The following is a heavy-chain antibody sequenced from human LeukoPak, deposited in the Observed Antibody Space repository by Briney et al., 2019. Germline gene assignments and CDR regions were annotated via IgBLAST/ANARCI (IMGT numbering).Heavy chain of an antibody. CDR1: GGSISSSSYY. CDR2: FYYSGST. CDR3: ARQGGGGTPQIYYFDY. V-gene: IGHV4-39*01. Sequence: SETLSLTCTVPGGSISSSSYYWGWISQPPGKGLERLGRFYYSGSTYSNPSLKGRVTISVDTSKHQFSLNLGSVTAADTAVYYCARQGGGGTPQIYYFDYWGGGTLVTVS. J-gene: IGHJ4*02. D-gene: IGHD3-16*01.